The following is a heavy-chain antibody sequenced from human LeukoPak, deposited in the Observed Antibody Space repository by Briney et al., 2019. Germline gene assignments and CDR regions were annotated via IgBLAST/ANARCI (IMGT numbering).Heavy chain of an antibody. CDR3: ARDHDILTGYYGSPGY. D-gene: IGHD3-9*01. J-gene: IGHJ4*02. CDR1: GFTFSSYS. Sequence: PGGSLRLSCAASGFTFSSYSMNWVRQAPGKGLEWVSYISSSSSTIYYADSVKGRFTISRDNAKNSLYLQMNSLRAEDTAVYYCARDHDILTGYYGSPGYWGQGTLVTVSS. CDR2: ISSSSSTI. V-gene: IGHV3-48*01.